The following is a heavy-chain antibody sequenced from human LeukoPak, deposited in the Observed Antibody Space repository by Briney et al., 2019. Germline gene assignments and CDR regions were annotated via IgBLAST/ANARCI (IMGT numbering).Heavy chain of an antibody. V-gene: IGHV3-74*01. CDR1: GFTFSYYW. Sequence: GGSLRLSCAASGFTFSYYWMHWIRQAPGKGLVWVSRINSDGSSTTYADSVKGRFTISRDNAKKSLYLEMNRLGADDAAVYWCARWSMAFDFWGQGTQVTVSS. J-gene: IGHJ4*02. D-gene: IGHD2-15*01. CDR3: ARWSMAFDF. CDR2: INSDGSST.